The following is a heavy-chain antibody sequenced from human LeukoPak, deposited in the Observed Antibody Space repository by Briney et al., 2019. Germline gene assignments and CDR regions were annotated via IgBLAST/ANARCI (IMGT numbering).Heavy chain of an antibody. CDR1: GGSISSYY. D-gene: IGHD6-13*01. V-gene: IGHV4-59*08. CDR3: AGLAAAGYYFDY. Sequence: SETLSLTCTVSGGSISSYYWSRIRQPPGKGLEWIGYIYYSGSTNYNPSLKSRVTISVDTSKNQFSLKLSSVTAADTAVYYCAGLAAAGYYFDYWGQGTLVTVSS. J-gene: IGHJ4*02. CDR2: IYYSGST.